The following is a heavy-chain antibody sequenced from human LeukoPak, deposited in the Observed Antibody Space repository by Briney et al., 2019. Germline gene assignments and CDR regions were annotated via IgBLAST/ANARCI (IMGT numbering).Heavy chain of an antibody. V-gene: IGHV4-59*01. D-gene: IGHD2-21*02. J-gene: IGHJ5*02. CDR1: GGSISSYY. CDR3: ARTVLAYCGGDCYENWFDP. CDR2: IYYSGST. Sequence: SETLSLTCTVSGGSISSYYWSWIRQPPGKGLEWIGYIYYSGSTNYNPSLKSRVTISVDTSKNQFSLKLSSVTAADTAVYYCARTVLAYCGGDCYENWFDPWGQGTLVTVSS.